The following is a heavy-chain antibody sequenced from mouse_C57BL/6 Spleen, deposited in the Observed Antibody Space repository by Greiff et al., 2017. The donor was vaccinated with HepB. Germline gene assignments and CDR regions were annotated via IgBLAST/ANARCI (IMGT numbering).Heavy chain of an antibody. Sequence: EVKVVESEGGLVQPGSSMKLSCTASGFTFSDSYMAWVRQVPEKGLEWVANISYDGSSTYYLDSLKSRFIISRDNAKNILYLQMSSLKSEDTATYYSARDLGYAMDYWGQGTSVTVSS. V-gene: IGHV5-16*01. CDR2: ISYDGSST. CDR3: ARDLGYAMDY. J-gene: IGHJ4*01. CDR1: GFTFSDSY. D-gene: IGHD4-1*01.